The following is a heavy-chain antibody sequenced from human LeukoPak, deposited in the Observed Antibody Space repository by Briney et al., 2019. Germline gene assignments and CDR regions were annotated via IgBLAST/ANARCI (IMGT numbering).Heavy chain of an antibody. V-gene: IGHV3-30*18. Sequence: PGGSLRLSCAASGFTFSNYDMHWVRQAPGKGLEWVAVISYDGPNKYYADSVKGRFTISRDDSKSTLYLQMNSLRPEDTAVYYCAKEKLPSGYSFLTDYWGQGTLVTVSS. D-gene: IGHD5-18*01. CDR2: ISYDGPNK. CDR3: AKEKLPSGYSFLTDY. CDR1: GFTFSNYD. J-gene: IGHJ4*02.